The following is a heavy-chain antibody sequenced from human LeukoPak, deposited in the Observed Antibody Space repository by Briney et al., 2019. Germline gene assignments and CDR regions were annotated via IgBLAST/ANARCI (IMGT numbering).Heavy chain of an antibody. Sequence: PGGSLRLSCAASGLTFSMPPMDWVRQAPGKGLEWVAFIQNDGNSKNYADSVRGRFTISRDTSKNTLYLQMNSLRPEDTALYFCAIGADYCFPKGGQGTLVTVSS. CDR3: AIGADYCFPK. D-gene: IGHD2/OR15-2a*01. CDR2: IQNDGNSK. V-gene: IGHV3-30*02. J-gene: IGHJ4*02. CDR1: GLTFSMPP.